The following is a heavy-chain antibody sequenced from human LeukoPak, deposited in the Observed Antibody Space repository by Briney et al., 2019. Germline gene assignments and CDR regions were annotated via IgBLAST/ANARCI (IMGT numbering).Heavy chain of an antibody. CDR2: ISYDGSNK. CDR1: GFTFSSYA. V-gene: IGHV3-30-3*01. D-gene: IGHD4-17*01. J-gene: IGHJ5*02. Sequence: PGRSLRLSCAASGFTFSSYAMHWVRQAPGKGLEWVAVISYDGSNKYYADSVKGRFTISRDNSKNTLYLQMNSLRAEDTAVYYCARNDYGAWGQGTLVTVSS. CDR3: ARNDYGA.